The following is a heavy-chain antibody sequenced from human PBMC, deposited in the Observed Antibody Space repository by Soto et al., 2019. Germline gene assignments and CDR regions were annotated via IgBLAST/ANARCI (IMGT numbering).Heavy chain of an antibody. CDR1: GFTFSSYG. V-gene: IGHV3-33*01. J-gene: IGHJ4*02. Sequence: QVQLVESGGGVVQPGRSLRLSCAASGFTFSSYGMHWVRQAPGKGLEGVAVIWYDGSNKYYADSVKGRFTISRDNSKNTLYLQMNSLRAEDTAVYYCARDGYSSGWYPLDYWGQGTLVTVSS. CDR3: ARDGYSSGWYPLDY. CDR2: IWYDGSNK. D-gene: IGHD6-19*01.